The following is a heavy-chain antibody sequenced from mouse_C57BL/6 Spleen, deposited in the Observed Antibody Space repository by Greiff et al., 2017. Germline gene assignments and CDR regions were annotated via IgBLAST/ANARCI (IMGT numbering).Heavy chain of an antibody. CDR2: IDPSDSYT. J-gene: IGHJ2*01. CDR3: ARRGITTVVNY. V-gene: IGHV1-50*01. CDR1: GYTFTSYW. D-gene: IGHD1-1*01. Sequence: QVQLQQPGAELVKPGASVKLSCKASGYTFTSYWMQWVKQRPGQGLEWIGEIDPSDSYTNYNQKFKGKATLTVDTSSSTAYMQLSSLTSEDSAVYYCARRGITTVVNYWGQGTTRTVSS.